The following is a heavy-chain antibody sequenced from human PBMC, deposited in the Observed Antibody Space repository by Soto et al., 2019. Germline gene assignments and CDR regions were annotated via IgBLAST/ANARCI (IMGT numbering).Heavy chain of an antibody. D-gene: IGHD2-2*01. CDR3: AKDGAPRDCCRTSCHPAGAY. CDR1: GFTFSNYG. CDR2: ISYDGSHK. J-gene: IGHJ4*02. V-gene: IGHV3-30*18. Sequence: QVQLVESGGGVVQPGRSLRLSCAGSGFTFSNYGLHWVRQAPGKGLEWVAVISYDGSHKYYADSVKGRFTISRDNSNNSLYLQMDNLRAEVTVVYYCAKDGAPRDCCRTSCHPAGAYWGQGTLVTVSS.